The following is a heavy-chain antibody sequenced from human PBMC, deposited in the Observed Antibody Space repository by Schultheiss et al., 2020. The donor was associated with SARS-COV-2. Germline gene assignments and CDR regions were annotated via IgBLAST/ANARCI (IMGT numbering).Heavy chain of an antibody. CDR1: GGSISSSSYY. J-gene: IGHJ6*03. V-gene: IGHV4-61*01. Sequence: SETLSLTCTVSGGSISSSSYYWGWIRQPPGKGLEWIGYIYYSGSTNYNPSFKSRVTISADTSKNQLSLNLSSVTAADTAVYYCARDSDYNRGNYYYYYYMDVWGKGTTVTVSS. CDR3: ARDSDYNRGNYYYYYYMDV. CDR2: IYYSGST. D-gene: IGHD4-11*01.